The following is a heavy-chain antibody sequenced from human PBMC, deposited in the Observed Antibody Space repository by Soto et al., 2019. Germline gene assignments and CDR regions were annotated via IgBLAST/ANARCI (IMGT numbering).Heavy chain of an antibody. D-gene: IGHD7-27*01. V-gene: IGHV3-23*01. CDR2: ISDGGRST. J-gene: IGHJ4*02. Sequence: PWWCXRLSWAFAGCMCMGYAIVWVRHPPGSGLEWVSFISDGGRSTYYADSVKGRFRISRDNSKNTLYLDLSGLRAEDTAVYFSARTFDFWASQYHFDSWGQRSLV. CDR1: GCMCMGYA. CDR3: ARTFDFWASQYHFDS.